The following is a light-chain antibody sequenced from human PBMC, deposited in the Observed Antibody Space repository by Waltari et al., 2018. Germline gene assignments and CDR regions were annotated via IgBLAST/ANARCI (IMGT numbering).Light chain of an antibody. CDR3: ATWDDSLDGPV. CDR1: RSNIGSNP. V-gene: IGLV1-44*01. CDR2: SSH. J-gene: IGLJ3*02. Sequence: QSVLTQPPSASGTPGQRVNISCSGGRSNIGSNPVVWYRQVPRTAPKLLIHSSHQRPSGVPDRFSGSKSGTSASLDISGLQAEDEVDYFCATWDDSLDGPVFGGGTKLTVL.